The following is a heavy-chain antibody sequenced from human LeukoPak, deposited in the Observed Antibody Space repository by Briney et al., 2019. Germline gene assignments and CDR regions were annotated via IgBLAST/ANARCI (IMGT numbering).Heavy chain of an antibody. CDR2: INPNSGGT. CDR3: ARAFRAAAGYMDV. D-gene: IGHD6-13*01. J-gene: IGHJ6*03. Sequence: ASVKVSCKASGYTFTGYCMHWVRQAPGQGLEWMGWINPNSGGTNYAQKFQGRVTMTRDTSISTAYMELSRLRSDDTAVYYCARAFRAAAGYMDVQGKGTTVTVSS. CDR1: GYTFTGYC. V-gene: IGHV1-2*02.